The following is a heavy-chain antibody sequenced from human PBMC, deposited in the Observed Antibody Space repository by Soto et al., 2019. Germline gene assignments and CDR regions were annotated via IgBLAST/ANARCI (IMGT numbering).Heavy chain of an antibody. Sequence: QVQLVQSGAEVKKPGSSVKVSCKASGGTFSSYAISWVRQAPGQGLEWMGGIIPIFGTANYAQKFQGRVTLPADESXXTXDXXLSSLRSEDTAVYYCARGEEGYYGSGSYYNLAFDIWGQGTMVTVSS. J-gene: IGHJ3*02. CDR2: IIPIFGTA. D-gene: IGHD3-10*01. CDR3: ARGEEGYYGSGSYYNLAFDI. CDR1: GGTFSSYA. V-gene: IGHV1-69*12.